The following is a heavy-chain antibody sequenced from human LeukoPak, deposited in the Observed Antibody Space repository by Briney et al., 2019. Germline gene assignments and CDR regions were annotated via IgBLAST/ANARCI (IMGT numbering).Heavy chain of an antibody. CDR3: ARPQWAVAGTFDY. Sequence: GGSLRLSCAASGFTFRTYGMGWVRQAPGKGLEWVSGINDNGGTSTWYADSVKGRFTISRDNSKNTLYLQMNSLRAEDTAVYYCARPQWAVAGTFDYWGQGTLVTVSS. V-gene: IGHV3-23*01. J-gene: IGHJ4*02. CDR1: GFTFRTYG. D-gene: IGHD6-19*01. CDR2: INDNGGTST.